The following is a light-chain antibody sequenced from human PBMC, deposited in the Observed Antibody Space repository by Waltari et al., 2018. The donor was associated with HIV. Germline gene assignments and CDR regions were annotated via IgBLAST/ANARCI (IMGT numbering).Light chain of an antibody. CDR1: TSHIGAAYD. CDR2: ANT. CDR3: QSYVSSVNVV. J-gene: IGLJ3*02. V-gene: IGLV1-40*01. Sequence: QSVLTQPPSVSGAPGQTVTIPCTGSTSHIGAAYDVHWYQQVPGTAPKLLIYANTNRPSGVPDRFSGSKSGTSASLAISGLQTEDEADYYCQSYVSSVNVVFGGGTRVTVL.